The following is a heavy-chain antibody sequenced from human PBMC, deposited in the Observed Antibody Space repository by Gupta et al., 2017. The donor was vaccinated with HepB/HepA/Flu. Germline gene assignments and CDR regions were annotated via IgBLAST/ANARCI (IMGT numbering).Heavy chain of an antibody. Sequence: EVQLVESGGGLVQPGGSLRLSCAASGFTVNNNYMSWVRQAPGKGLEWVSVIYSGGDTFYADSVRGRFIISRDTSKNTLYLQMNSLRDEDTAVYYCASRRLVTYPPFDYWGQGTLVTVSS. J-gene: IGHJ4*02. D-gene: IGHD2-21*02. CDR2: IYSGGDT. V-gene: IGHV3-66*01. CDR1: GFTVNNNY. CDR3: ASRRLVTYPPFDY.